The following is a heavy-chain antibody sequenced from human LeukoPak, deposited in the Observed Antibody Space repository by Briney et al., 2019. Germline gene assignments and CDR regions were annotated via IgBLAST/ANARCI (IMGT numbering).Heavy chain of an antibody. V-gene: IGHV3-66*01. CDR2: IYSGGST. CDR3: AKLESLEPYYYFEY. Sequence: GGSLRLSCAASEFSVGSNYMTWVRQAPGKGLEWVSLIYSGGSTYYADSVKGRFTISRDNSKNTLYLQMNSLRAEDTAVYYCAKLESLEPYYYFEYWGQGTLVTVSS. D-gene: IGHD1-1*01. J-gene: IGHJ4*02. CDR1: EFSVGSNY.